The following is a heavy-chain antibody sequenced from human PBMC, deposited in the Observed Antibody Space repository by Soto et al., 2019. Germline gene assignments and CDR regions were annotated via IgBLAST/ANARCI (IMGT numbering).Heavy chain of an antibody. J-gene: IGHJ4*02. Sequence: EVQLVESGGGLVQTGGSLRLSCAASGFTFSSYDMHWARQATGKGLEWGSAIGTAGDTYYPGSVKGRFTISRENAKNSLYLQMNSLRAEDTVVYYCARTSTSHCFDYWGQGTLVTVSS. CDR3: ARTSTSHCFDY. CDR2: IGTAGDT. V-gene: IGHV3-13*01. D-gene: IGHD2-2*01. CDR1: GFTFSSYD.